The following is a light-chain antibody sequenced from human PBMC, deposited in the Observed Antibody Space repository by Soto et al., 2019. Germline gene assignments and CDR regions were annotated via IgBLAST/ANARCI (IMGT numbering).Light chain of an antibody. CDR2: RND. V-gene: IGLV1-47*01. Sequence: QAVVTQPPSASGTPGQRVTISCSGSSSNIGSNYVYWYQQFPGSAPKLLIYRNDQRPSGVPDRFSGSKSGTSASLAISGPRSEDEADYYCAAWDDSLSAMVFGGGTKVTVL. CDR1: SSNIGSNY. J-gene: IGLJ3*02. CDR3: AAWDDSLSAMV.